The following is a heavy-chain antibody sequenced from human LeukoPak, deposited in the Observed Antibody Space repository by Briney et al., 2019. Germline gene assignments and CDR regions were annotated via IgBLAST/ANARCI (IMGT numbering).Heavy chain of an antibody. CDR1: GGSISSYY. D-gene: IGHD7-27*01. J-gene: IGHJ5*02. V-gene: IGHV4-4*07. CDR2: IYTSGST. CDR3: ARVGRDLGNSWFDP. Sequence: SETLSLTCTVSGGSISSYYWSWIRQPAGKGLEWIGRIYTSGSTNYNPSLKSRVTMSVDTSKNQFSLKLSSVTAADTAVYYCARVGRDLGNSWFDPWGQGTLVTVSS.